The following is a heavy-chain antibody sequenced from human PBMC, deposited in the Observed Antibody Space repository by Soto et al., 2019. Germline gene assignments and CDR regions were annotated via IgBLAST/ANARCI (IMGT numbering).Heavy chain of an antibody. V-gene: IGHV3-20*04. CDR3: ARVWGSSYYGSGSRGFDY. J-gene: IGHJ4*02. Sequence: LRLSCAASGFTFDDYGMSWVRQAPGKGLEWVSGINWNGGSTGYADSVKGRFTISRDNAKNSLYLQMNSLRAEDTALYYCARVWGSSYYGSGSRGFDYWGQGTLVTVSS. D-gene: IGHD3-10*01. CDR2: INWNGGST. CDR1: GFTFDDYG.